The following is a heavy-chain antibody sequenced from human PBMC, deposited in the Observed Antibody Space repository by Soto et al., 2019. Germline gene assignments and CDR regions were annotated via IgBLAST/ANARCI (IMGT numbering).Heavy chain of an antibody. V-gene: IGHV6-1*01. CDR3: AREMEGRGLDRGYYYGMDV. Sequence: QSQTLSLTCAISGDRVSSNSAAWNWIRQSPSRGLEWLGRTYYRSKWYNDYAVSVKSRITINPDTSKNQFSLQLNSVTPEDTAVYYCAREMEGRGLDRGYYYGMDVWGQGTTVTVSS. CDR1: GDRVSSNSAA. J-gene: IGHJ6*02. D-gene: IGHD1-1*01. CDR2: TYYRSKWYN.